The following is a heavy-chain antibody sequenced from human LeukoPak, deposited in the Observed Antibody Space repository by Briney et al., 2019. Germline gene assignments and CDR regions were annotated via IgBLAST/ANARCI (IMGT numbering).Heavy chain of an antibody. D-gene: IGHD6-6*01. CDR2: ISGSGGST. Sequence: GGSLRLSCAASGFTFSDYYMSWVRQAPGKGLEWVSGISGSGGSTYYADSVKGRFTISRDNSKNTLYLQMNSLRAEDTAVYYCAKEGGARGYYFDYWGQGTLVTVSS. CDR3: AKEGGARGYYFDY. V-gene: IGHV3-23*01. J-gene: IGHJ4*02. CDR1: GFTFSDYY.